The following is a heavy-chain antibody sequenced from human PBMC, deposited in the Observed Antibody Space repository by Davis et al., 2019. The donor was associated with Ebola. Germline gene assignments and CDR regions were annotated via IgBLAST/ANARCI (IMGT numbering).Heavy chain of an antibody. D-gene: IGHD3-3*01. CDR1: GGSISSGGYY. J-gene: IGHJ6*03. CDR2: IYYSGST. CDR3: ARDRYDPLGGYMDV. V-gene: IGHV4-31*03. Sequence: PSETLSLTCTVSGGSISSGGYYWSWIRQHPGKGLEWIGYIYYSGSTYYNPSLKSRVTISVDTSKNQFSLKLSSVTAADTAVYYCARDRYDPLGGYMDVWGKGTTVTVSS.